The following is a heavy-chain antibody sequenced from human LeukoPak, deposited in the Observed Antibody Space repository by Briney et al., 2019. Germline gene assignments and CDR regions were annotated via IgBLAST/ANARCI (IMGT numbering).Heavy chain of an antibody. V-gene: IGHV3-15*01. J-gene: IGHJ4*02. CDR2: IRSRSDGGTT. D-gene: IGHD3-10*01. CDR1: GLTVSSYA. Sequence: PGGSLRLSCGASGLTVSSYAMSWVRQAPGKGLEWVGHIRSRSDGGTTDYGAPVKGRFTISRDDSKNTVSLQMDSLTTNDTALYYCTTGKIGSGSLEYWGLGTQVVVSS. CDR3: TTGKIGSGSLEY.